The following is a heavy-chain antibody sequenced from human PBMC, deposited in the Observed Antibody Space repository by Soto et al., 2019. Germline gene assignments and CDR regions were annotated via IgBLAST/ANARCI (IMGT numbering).Heavy chain of an antibody. V-gene: IGHV3-21*06. Sequence: PGGSLRLSWAAYGFTFTSYTMNWVRQAPGKGLEWVSSISSSSDYIYYADSMKGRVTISRDNAKNSLFLDMNSLTGEDTAVYYCARARVYVTGSLDFWGDVTLVPVSS. D-gene: IGHD6-13*01. J-gene: IGHJ5*01. CDR2: ISSSSDYI. CDR3: ARARVYVTGSLDF. CDR1: GFTFTSYT.